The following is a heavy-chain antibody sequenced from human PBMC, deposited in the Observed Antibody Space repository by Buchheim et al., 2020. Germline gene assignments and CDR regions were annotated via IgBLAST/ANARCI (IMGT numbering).Heavy chain of an antibody. V-gene: IGHV3-23*01. CDR1: GFTFSSYA. CDR3: AKDLPPAYGGYDLVAFFDY. J-gene: IGHJ4*02. D-gene: IGHD5-12*01. Sequence: EVQLLESGGGLVQPGGSLRLSCAASGFTFSSYAMSWVRQAPGKGLEWVSAISGSGGSTYYADSVKGRFTISRDNSKNTLYLQMNRLRDEDTAVYDCAKDLPPAYGGYDLVAFFDYWGQGTL. CDR2: ISGSGGST.